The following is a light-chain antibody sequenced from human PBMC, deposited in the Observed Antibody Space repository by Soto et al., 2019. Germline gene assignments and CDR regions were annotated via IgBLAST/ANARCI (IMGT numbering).Light chain of an antibody. Sequence: QSALTQPPSASGSPGQSVAISCTGTSSDVGATDYVSWYQHHPGKAPKLVIYEVDKRPSGVPDRFSGSKSGNTASLTVSGLQAEDEADYYCISHLGDSNVFGTGTKLTVL. V-gene: IGLV2-8*01. J-gene: IGLJ1*01. CDR1: SSDVGATDY. CDR2: EVD. CDR3: ISHLGDSNV.